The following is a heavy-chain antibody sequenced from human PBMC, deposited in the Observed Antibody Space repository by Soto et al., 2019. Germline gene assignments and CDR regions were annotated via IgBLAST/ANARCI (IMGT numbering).Heavy chain of an antibody. CDR2: ISGSGGST. Sequence: PGGSLRLSCAASGFTFSSYAMSWVRQAPGKGLEWVSAISGSGGSTYYADSVKGRFTISRDNSKNTLYLQMNSLRAEDTAVYYCAKDRRGNWGYYYGMDVWGQGTTVTVSS. D-gene: IGHD7-27*01. V-gene: IGHV3-23*01. J-gene: IGHJ6*02. CDR3: AKDRRGNWGYYYGMDV. CDR1: GFTFSSYA.